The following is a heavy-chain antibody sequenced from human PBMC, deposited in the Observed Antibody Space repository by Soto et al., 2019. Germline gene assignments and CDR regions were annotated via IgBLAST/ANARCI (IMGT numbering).Heavy chain of an antibody. CDR2: INAGNGNT. J-gene: IGHJ2*01. Sequence: ASVKVSCKASGYTFTNYAIHWVRQAPGQRLEWMGWINAGNGNTRYSQKFQGRVTISRDTSASTAYMELSSLRSEDTAMYFCARSGYSSGWYHWYFDFWGRGTLVTVS. CDR1: GYTFTNYA. D-gene: IGHD6-19*01. CDR3: ARSGYSSGWYHWYFDF. V-gene: IGHV1-3*01.